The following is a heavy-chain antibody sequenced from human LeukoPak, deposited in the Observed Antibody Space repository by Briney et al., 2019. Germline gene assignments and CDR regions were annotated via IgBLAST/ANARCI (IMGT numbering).Heavy chain of an antibody. CDR2: ISGDGSGT. Sequence: PGGSLRLSCAASGFTFHDYAMHWVRQAPGKGLEWVSLISGDGSGTYYADSVKGRFTISRDNSKNSLYLQMTSLRTEDSALYYCAKHKSYSSGWYCDYWGQGTLVTVSS. J-gene: IGHJ4*02. V-gene: IGHV3-43*02. CDR3: AKHKSYSSGWYCDY. D-gene: IGHD6-19*01. CDR1: GFTFHDYA.